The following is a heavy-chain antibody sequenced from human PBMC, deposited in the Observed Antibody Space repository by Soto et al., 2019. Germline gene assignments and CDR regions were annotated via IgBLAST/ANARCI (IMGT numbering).Heavy chain of an antibody. V-gene: IGHV4-4*02. J-gene: IGHJ4*02. CDR1: GGSISSSNW. CDR2: IYHSGST. CDR3: VRGSSRRPTYYIHY. D-gene: IGHD6-19*01. Sequence: SETLSLTCAVSGGSISSSNWWSWVRQPPGKGLEWIGEIYHSGSTNYNPSLKSRVTISVDKSKNQFSLKLSSVTAADTAVYYCVRGSSRRPTYYIHYPGQATLVTGSS.